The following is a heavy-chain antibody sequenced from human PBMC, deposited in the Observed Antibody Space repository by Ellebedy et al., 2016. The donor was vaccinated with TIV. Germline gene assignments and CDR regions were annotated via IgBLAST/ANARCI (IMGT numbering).Heavy chain of an antibody. D-gene: IGHD5-12*01. CDR2: IVGSGA. CDR1: GLTFTPYA. Sequence: PGGSLRLSCAASGLTFTPYAMSWVRQAPGKGLEWVSGIVGSGAQKYADSVNGRFTISRDNSKRTVDLQMNSLRAEDTALYFCAKGGWLENWGQGTLVTVSS. CDR3: AKGGWLEN. V-gene: IGHV3-23*01. J-gene: IGHJ4*02.